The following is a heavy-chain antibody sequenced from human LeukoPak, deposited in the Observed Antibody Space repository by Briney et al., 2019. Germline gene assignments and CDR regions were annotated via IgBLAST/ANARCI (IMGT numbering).Heavy chain of an antibody. D-gene: IGHD6-19*01. CDR1: GGSISSYY. V-gene: IGHV4-59*08. Sequence: SETLSLTCTVSGGSISSYYWSWIRQPPGKGLEWIGYIYYSGSTNYNPSLKSRVTISVDTSKNQFSLKLSSVTAADTAVYYCARRGSSGWYFDYWGQGTLVTVSS. CDR3: ARRGSSGWYFDY. J-gene: IGHJ4*02. CDR2: IYYSGST.